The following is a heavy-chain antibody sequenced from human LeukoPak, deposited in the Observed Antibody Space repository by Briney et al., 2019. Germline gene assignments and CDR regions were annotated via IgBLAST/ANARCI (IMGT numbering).Heavy chain of an antibody. J-gene: IGHJ5*02. CDR1: GYTFTTYA. CDR3: ARDRSGLTNWFDP. V-gene: IGHV1-18*01. D-gene: IGHD5-12*01. CDR2: ISAYNGNT. Sequence: ASVKVSCKASGYTFTTYAMNWVRQAPGQGLEWMGWISAYNGNTNYAQKLQGRVTMTTDTSTSTAYMELRSLRSDDTAVYYCARDRSGLTNWFDPWGQGTLVTVSS.